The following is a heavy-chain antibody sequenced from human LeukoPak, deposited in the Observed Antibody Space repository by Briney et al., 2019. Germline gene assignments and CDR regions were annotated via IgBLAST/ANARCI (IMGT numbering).Heavy chain of an antibody. CDR1: GLTFSNYP. D-gene: IGHD3-22*01. Sequence: PGGSLRLSCSASGLTFSNYPMHWVRQAPGKGLEFVSTISPHGETTYYADSVKGRFTVSRDNSKNRLYLQMSSLSAEDTAVYYCVRETYYYDRSKYFLFDYWGQGTLVTVSS. CDR2: ISPHGETT. CDR3: VRETYYYDRSKYFLFDY. J-gene: IGHJ4*02. V-gene: IGHV3-64D*09.